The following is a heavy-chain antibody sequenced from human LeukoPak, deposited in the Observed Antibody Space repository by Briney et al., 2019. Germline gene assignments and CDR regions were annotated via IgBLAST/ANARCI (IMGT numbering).Heavy chain of an antibody. CDR2: AYHSGET. Sequence: PSETLSLTCTVSGGSISSYYWSWIRQTPGKGLEWIGSAYHSGETYHNPSLKSRVTISLDTSRKQFSLNLNSVTAADTAVYYCAMTTVVTSDPYFDYWGQGTLVTVSS. J-gene: IGHJ4*02. V-gene: IGHV4-59*04. CDR1: GGSISSYY. D-gene: IGHD4-23*01. CDR3: AMTTVVTSDPYFDY.